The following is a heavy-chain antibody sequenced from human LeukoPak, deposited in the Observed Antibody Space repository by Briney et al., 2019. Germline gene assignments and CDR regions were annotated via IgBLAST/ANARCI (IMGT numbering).Heavy chain of an antibody. CDR1: GGTFSSYA. J-gene: IGHJ5*02. CDR3: ARDPGGWLWVWFDP. D-gene: IGHD3-22*01. Sequence: ASVKVSCKASGGTFSSYAISWVRQAPGQGLEWMGRINPNSGGTNYSQKFQGRVTMTRDTSINTAYMELSRLRSDDTAVYYCARDPGGWLWVWFDPWGQGTLVTVSS. CDR2: INPNSGGT. V-gene: IGHV1-2*06.